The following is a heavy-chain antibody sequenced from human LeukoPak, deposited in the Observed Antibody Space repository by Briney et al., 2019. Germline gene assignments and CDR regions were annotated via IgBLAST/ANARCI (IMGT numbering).Heavy chain of an antibody. CDR3: AKVGPSSSSDY. V-gene: IGHV5-51*01. J-gene: IGHJ4*02. CDR1: GYSFICYW. D-gene: IGHD6-13*01. CDR2: IHPRDSDA. Sequence: GESLQISCQASGYSFICYWIAWVRQMPGQGLEWMGTIHPRDSDARYSPSFQGQVTISADKSISTAFLQWSSLKASDTAVYYCAKVGPSSSSDYWGQGTLVTVSS.